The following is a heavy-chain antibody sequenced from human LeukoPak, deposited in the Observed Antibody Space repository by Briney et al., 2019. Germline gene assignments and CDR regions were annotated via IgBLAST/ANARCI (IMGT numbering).Heavy chain of an antibody. J-gene: IGHJ4*02. D-gene: IGHD2-8*02. V-gene: IGHV4-34*01. CDR3: ARVVKRLVPFDY. CDR2: INHSGST. CDR1: GGSFSGYY. Sequence: SETLSLTCAVYGGSFSGYYWSCIRQPPGKGLEWIGEINHSGSTNYNPSLKSRVTISVDTSENQFSLKLSSVTAADTAVYYCARVVKRLVPFDYWGQGTLVTVSS.